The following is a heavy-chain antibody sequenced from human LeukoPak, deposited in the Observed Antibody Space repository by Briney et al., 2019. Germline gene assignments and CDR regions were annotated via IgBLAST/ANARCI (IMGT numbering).Heavy chain of an antibody. CDR2: IKQDGSEI. CDR1: GFTLSNYW. J-gene: IGHJ4*02. D-gene: IGHD5-24*01. V-gene: IGHV3-7*03. Sequence: PGGSLRLSCAASGFTLSNYWMSWVRQAPGKGLEWVANIKQDGSEIYYVDSVNGRFTISRDNAKNSLYLQMSSLRAEDTAVYYCARGGNMHRDGYNYAYWGQGTLVTVSS. CDR3: ARGGNMHRDGYNYAY.